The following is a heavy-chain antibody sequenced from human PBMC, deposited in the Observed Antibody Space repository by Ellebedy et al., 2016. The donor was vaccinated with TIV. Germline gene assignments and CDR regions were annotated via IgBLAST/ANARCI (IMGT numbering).Heavy chain of an antibody. V-gene: IGHV1-18*01. CDR1: GYTLSNYG. Sequence: ASVKVSXXASGYTLSNYGISWVRLAPGQGLEWMGWVNTHKGNTNYAPKFRGRLSMTIDTSTSTAYMELRSLGSDDTAVYYCTRDDRFSGTWYSAYFQYWGQGTLVTVSS. J-gene: IGHJ1*01. CDR3: TRDDRFSGTWYSAYFQY. CDR2: VNTHKGNT. D-gene: IGHD1-26*01.